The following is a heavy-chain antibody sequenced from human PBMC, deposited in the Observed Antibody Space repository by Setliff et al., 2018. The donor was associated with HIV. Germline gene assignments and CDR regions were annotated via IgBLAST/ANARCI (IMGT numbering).Heavy chain of an antibody. D-gene: IGHD3-22*01. J-gene: IGHJ1*01. CDR3: ATVRGYYYDSSGQEYFQH. CDR2: MNTNSGNT. CDR1: GDTFTTYD. V-gene: IGHV1-8*02. Sequence: GASVKVSCKASGDTFTTYDINWVRQATGQGPEWIGWMNTNSGNTGYAQKFQVRVTMTRNTSISTAYMELSSLRSEDTAVYYCATVRGYYYDSSGQEYFQHWCQGTLVTVSS.